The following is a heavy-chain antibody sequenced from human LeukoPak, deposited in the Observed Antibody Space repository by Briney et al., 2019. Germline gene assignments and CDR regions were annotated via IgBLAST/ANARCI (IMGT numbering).Heavy chain of an antibody. CDR3: ARVSDSGYDSGAFDY. CDR1: GYTFTGYY. V-gene: IGHV1-2*02. Sequence: ASVKVSCKTSGYTFTGYYMHWVRQAPGQGLEWMGWINPNSGGTNYAQKFQGRVTMTRDTSISTAYMELSRLRSDDTAVYYCARVSDSGYDSGAFDYWGQGTLVTVSS. J-gene: IGHJ4*02. D-gene: IGHD5-12*01. CDR2: INPNSGGT.